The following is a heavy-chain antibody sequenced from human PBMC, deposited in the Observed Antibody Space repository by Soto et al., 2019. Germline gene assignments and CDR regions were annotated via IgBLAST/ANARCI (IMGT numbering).Heavy chain of an antibody. CDR3: ARSAEKVDFWSGPYMDV. J-gene: IGHJ6*03. D-gene: IGHD3-3*01. V-gene: IGHV3-64*01. CDR1: GFTFSSYA. CDR2: ISSNGGST. Sequence: EVQLVESGGGLVQPGGSLRLSCAASGFTFSSYAMHWVRQAPGKGLEYVSAISSNGGSTYYANSVKGRFTISRDNSKNTLYLQMGSLRAEDMAVYYCARSAEKVDFWSGPYMDVWGKGTTVTVSS.